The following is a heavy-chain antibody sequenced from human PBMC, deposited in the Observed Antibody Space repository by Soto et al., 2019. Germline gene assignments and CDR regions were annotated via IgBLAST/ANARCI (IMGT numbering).Heavy chain of an antibody. CDR2: VIAYYGNT. D-gene: IGHD3-16*01. Sequence: GAPVKGSCKASGYTFTSSGISWARQGPGRGLGRMGWVIAYYGNTNYAQKRQGRVTMTTDTSTSTAYMELRSLRSDDTAVDYCASALYNCGMDVWGQGTTVTVSS. CDR1: GYTFTSSG. V-gene: IGHV1-18*01. CDR3: ASALYNCGMDV. J-gene: IGHJ6*02.